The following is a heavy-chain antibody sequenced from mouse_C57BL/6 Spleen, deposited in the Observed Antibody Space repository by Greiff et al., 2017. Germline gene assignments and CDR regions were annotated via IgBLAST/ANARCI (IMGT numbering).Heavy chain of an antibody. V-gene: IGHV1-82*01. J-gene: IGHJ4*01. CDR3: ARDGSHYAMDY. Sequence: VKLQESGPELVKPGASVKISCKASGYAFSSSWMNWVKQRPGKGLEWIGRLYPGDGDTNYNGKFKGKATLTADKSSSTAYMQLSSLTSEDSAVYCCARDGSHYAMDYWGQGTSVTVSS. D-gene: IGHD2-3*01. CDR1: GYAFSSSW. CDR2: LYPGDGDT.